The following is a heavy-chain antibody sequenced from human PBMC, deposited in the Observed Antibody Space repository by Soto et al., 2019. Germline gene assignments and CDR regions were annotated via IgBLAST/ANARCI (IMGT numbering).Heavy chain of an antibody. V-gene: IGHV3-23*01. J-gene: IGHJ6*02. CDR3: ARAYPVTAHRFSYGMDV. D-gene: IGHD2-21*02. Sequence: EVQLLESGGGLVQPGGSLRLSCAASGFTFSSYAMSWVRQAPGKGLEWVSDISGSGGSTYYADSVKGRFTITRDNSMNTLYLQMNSLRAEDAAVYYCARAYPVTAHRFSYGMDVLGQGSTGTFSS. CDR2: ISGSGGST. CDR1: GFTFSSYA.